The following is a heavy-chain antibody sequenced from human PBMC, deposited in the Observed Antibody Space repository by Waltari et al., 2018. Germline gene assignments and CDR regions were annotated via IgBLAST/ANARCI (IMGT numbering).Heavy chain of an antibody. Sequence: EVQLVQSGGGLIPPGGSLRLSCAASGLSVIDNYMSWVRPAPGEGREWAIGSYRGGSIKYGDSVKGRCTLSRDNSKNTLFLQMNSLRSEDTAVYYCARLSDPNKYYYGMDVWGQGTTVTVSS. D-gene: IGHD3-16*02. CDR1: GLSVIDNY. J-gene: IGHJ6*02. V-gene: IGHV3-53*01. CDR2: SYRGGSI. CDR3: ARLSDPNKYYYGMDV.